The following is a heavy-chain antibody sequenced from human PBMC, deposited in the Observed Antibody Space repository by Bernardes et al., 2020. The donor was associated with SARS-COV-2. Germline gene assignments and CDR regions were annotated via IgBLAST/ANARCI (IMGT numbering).Heavy chain of an antibody. CDR3: ARENQENSVTFGGVIAPYGDYGGDWFDP. V-gene: IGHV4-31*03. Sequence: TLSLTCTVSGGSISSGGYYWSWIRQHPGKGLEWIGYIYYSGSTYYNPSLKSRVTISVDTSKNQFSLKLSSVTAADTAVYYCARENQENSVTFGGVIAPYGDYGGDWFDPWGQGTMVTVSS. CDR1: GGSISSGGYY. D-gene: IGHD3-16*02. CDR2: IYYSGST. J-gene: IGHJ3*01.